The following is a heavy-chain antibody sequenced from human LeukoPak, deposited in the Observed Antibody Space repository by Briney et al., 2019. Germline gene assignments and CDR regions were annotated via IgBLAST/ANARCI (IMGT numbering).Heavy chain of an antibody. CDR2: IIPILGIA. D-gene: IGHD5-18*01. CDR3: ARDRGAVDTAMVYYFDY. Sequence: SVKVSCKASGGTFSSYAISWVRQAPGQGLEWMGRIIPILGIANYAQKFQGRVTITADKSTSTAYMELSSLRSEDTAVYYCARDRGAVDTAMVYYFDYWGQGTLVTVSS. J-gene: IGHJ4*02. V-gene: IGHV1-69*04. CDR1: GGTFSSYA.